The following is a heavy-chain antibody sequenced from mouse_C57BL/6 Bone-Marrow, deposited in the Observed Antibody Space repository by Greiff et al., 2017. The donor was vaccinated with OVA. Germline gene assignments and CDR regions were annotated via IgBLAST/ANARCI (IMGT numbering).Heavy chain of an antibody. CDR1: GYTFTSYG. J-gene: IGHJ4*01. CDR3: ASSTLYYDYDGGAMDY. V-gene: IGHV1-81*01. Sequence: VQLQESGAELARPGASVKLSCKASGYTFTSYGISWVKQRTGQGLEWIGEIYPRSGNTYYNEKFKGKATLTADKSSSTAYMELRSLTSEDSAVYFCASSTLYYDYDGGAMDYWGQGTSVTVSS. CDR2: IYPRSGNT. D-gene: IGHD2-4*01.